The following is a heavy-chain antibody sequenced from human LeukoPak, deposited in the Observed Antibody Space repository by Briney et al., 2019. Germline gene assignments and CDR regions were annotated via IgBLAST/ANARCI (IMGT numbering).Heavy chain of an antibody. CDR2: MSSDGSDI. Sequence: GGSLRLSCAASGFTFNMYAMHWVRQAPGKGLEWVALMSSDGSDIQYIGSVKGRFTISRDNSKNSLYLQMNSLRAEDMALYYCAKARADVIAAGSGAFDIWGQGTMVTVSS. J-gene: IGHJ3*02. CDR3: AKARADVIAAGSGAFDI. CDR1: GFTFNMYA. V-gene: IGHV3-30*04. D-gene: IGHD6-13*01.